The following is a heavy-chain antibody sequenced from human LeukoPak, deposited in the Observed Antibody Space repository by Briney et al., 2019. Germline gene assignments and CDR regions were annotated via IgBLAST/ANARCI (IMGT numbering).Heavy chain of an antibody. CDR1: GGSFSGYY. Sequence: SETLSLTCAVYGGSFSGYYWSWIRQPPGKGLEWIGEINHSGSTNYNPSLKSRVTISVDTSKNQFSLKLSSVTAADTAVYYCARHPINYDSSGYYPSYFDYWGQGTLVTVSS. V-gene: IGHV4-34*01. CDR2: INHSGST. CDR3: ARHPINYDSSGYYPSYFDY. D-gene: IGHD3-22*01. J-gene: IGHJ4*02.